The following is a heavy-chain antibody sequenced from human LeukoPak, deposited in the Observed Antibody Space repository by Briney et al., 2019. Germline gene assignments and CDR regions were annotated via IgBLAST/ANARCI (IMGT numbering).Heavy chain of an antibody. CDR2: IYYSGST. Sequence: SETLSLTCAVYGGSFSGYYWSWIRQPPGKGLEWIGYIYYSGSTNYNPSLKSRVTISVDTSKNQFSLKLSSVTAADTAVYYCARHLYNWNYYYGMDVWGQGTTVTVSS. CDR1: GGSFSGYY. J-gene: IGHJ6*02. CDR3: ARHLYNWNYYYGMDV. V-gene: IGHV4-59*08. D-gene: IGHD1-20*01.